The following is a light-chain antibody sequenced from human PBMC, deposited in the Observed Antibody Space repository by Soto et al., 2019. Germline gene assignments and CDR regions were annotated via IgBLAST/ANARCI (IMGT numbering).Light chain of an antibody. CDR2: ATF. V-gene: IGKV3-15*01. Sequence: EIVVTQAPATLSVSPGEVATLACGASQSGGHNFAWYQQKPGQAPRVLIFATFTRSTGVPARFSGSGSGTEFTLPISSQQSGDVAVHYFQQYGDWPLTFGGWTKFEIE. CDR3: QQYGDWPLT. J-gene: IGKJ4*01. CDR1: QSGGHN.